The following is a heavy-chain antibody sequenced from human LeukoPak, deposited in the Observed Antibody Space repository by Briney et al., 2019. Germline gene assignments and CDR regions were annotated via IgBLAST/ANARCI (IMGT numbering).Heavy chain of an antibody. Sequence: SETLSLTCTVSGGSISSYYWSWIRQPPGKGLEWIGYIYYSGSTNYHPSLKSRVTISVDTSKNQFSLKLLSVTAADTAVYYCARAQDFSDSSGPNYLDFWGQGILVTVSS. CDR3: ARAQDFSDSSGPNYLDF. CDR2: IYYSGST. V-gene: IGHV4-59*08. D-gene: IGHD3-22*01. J-gene: IGHJ4*02. CDR1: GGSISSYY.